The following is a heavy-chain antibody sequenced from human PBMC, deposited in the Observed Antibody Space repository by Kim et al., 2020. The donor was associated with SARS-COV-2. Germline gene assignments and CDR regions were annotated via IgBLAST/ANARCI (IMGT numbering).Heavy chain of an antibody. CDR3: ARGWMPDY. CDR2: GSLK. D-gene: IGHD5-12*01. J-gene: IGHJ4*02. V-gene: IGHV3-7*04. Sequence: GSLKDYVDSERGRFTISRDNAKNSLSLLMNSLRPEDTAVYFCARGWMPDYWGPGTLVTVSS.